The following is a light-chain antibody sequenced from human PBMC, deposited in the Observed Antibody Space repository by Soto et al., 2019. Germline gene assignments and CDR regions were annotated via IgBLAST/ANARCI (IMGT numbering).Light chain of an antibody. CDR2: GAS. V-gene: IGKV3-20*01. CDR1: QSVDNY. J-gene: IGKJ4*01. Sequence: ETVFTQSTSTVSLAPVERPTLSCRASQSVDNYLAWYQQKPGQAPRLLIYGASSRATGIPDKFSGSGSGTDFSLTSIRLEPEDFAVYYCQHYDNSLLTFGGGTKVDIK. CDR3: QHYDNSLLT.